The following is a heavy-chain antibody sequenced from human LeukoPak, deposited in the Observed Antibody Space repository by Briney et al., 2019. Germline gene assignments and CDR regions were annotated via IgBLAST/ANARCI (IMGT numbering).Heavy chain of an antibody. CDR1: GYSFTSYW. CDR2: IYPGDSGT. J-gene: IGHJ6*03. Sequence: GESLDISRAGSGYSFTSYWIGWVRQLPGKGLEWIGIIYPGDSGTRYSPSFQGQVTISADKSISTAYLQWSSLKASDTAMYYCARHGPGWRRGIVPAAIYMDVWGKGTTVTVSS. D-gene: IGHD2-2*01. CDR3: ARHGPGWRRGIVPAAIYMDV. V-gene: IGHV5-51*01.